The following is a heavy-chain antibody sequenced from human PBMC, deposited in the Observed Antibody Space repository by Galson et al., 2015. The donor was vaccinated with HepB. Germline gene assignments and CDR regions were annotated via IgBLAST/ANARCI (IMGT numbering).Heavy chain of an antibody. Sequence: SLRLSCAASGFTFSSYSMNWVRQAPGKELEWVSSISSSSSYIYYADSVKGRFTISRDNAKNSLYLQMNSLRAEDTAVYYCARDPTDTGWLQFSDLYYFDYWGQGTLVTVSS. CDR1: GFTFSSYS. J-gene: IGHJ4*02. V-gene: IGHV3-21*01. CDR3: ARDPTDTGWLQFSDLYYFDY. D-gene: IGHD5-24*01. CDR2: ISSSSSYI.